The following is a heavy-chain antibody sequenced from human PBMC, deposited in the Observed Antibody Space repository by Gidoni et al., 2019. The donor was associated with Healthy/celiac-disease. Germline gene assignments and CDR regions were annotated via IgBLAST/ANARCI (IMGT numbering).Heavy chain of an antibody. CDR3: ARVSDSGGPWEDSDY. J-gene: IGHJ4*02. V-gene: IGHV3-21*01. CDR2: SSSSSSYI. CDR1: GFTFSSYS. D-gene: IGHD1-26*01. Sequence: EVQLVESAGGLVKPGGALGLSCAASGFTFSSYSMHWVRQAPGKGLEWVSSSSSSSSYIYYADSVKGRFTISRDNAKNSLYLQMNSLRAEDTAVYYCARVSDSGGPWEDSDYWGQGTLVTVSS.